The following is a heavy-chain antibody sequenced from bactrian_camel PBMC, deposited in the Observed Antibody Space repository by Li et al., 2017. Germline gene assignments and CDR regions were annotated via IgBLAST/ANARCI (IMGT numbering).Heavy chain of an antibody. V-gene: IGHV3S6*01. D-gene: IGHD7*01. J-gene: IGHJ4*01. CDR1: GSTYGNC. CDR3: AAATWTCANINY. CDR2: IYSEGSAP. Sequence: HVQLVESGGGSVQTGGSLRLSCVVSGSTYGNCVGWFRQAPGKEREGVAGIYSEGSAPDYADSVKGRFTISKDSAKNTLYLQMNSLKPEDTAVYYCAAATWTCANINYWGQGTQVTVS.